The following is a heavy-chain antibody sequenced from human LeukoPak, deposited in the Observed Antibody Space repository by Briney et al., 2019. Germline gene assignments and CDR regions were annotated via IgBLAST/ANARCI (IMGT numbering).Heavy chain of an antibody. V-gene: IGHV1-18*01. CDR3: ARDRRMITFGGVIAY. D-gene: IGHD3-16*01. CDR2: ISTYNGNT. CDR1: GYTFSNYG. Sequence: ASVKVSCKASGYTFSNYGISWVRQAPGQGLEWMGWISTYNGNTNYAQKLQGRVTMTTDTSTSTAYMELRSLRSDDTAVYYCARDRRMITFGGVIAYWGQGTLVTVSS. J-gene: IGHJ4*02.